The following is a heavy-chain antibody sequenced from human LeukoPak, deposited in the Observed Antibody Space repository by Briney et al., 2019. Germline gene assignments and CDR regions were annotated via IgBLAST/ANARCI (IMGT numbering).Heavy chain of an antibody. CDR2: VSGYNGNT. D-gene: IGHD3-22*01. Sequence: ASVKVSCKTSGYTFSRHGITWVRQAPGQGLEWMGWVSGYNGNTNYAQNVQGRVTMTTDTSTNTAYMELRSLRSDDTAVYYCAKDIHPGLDSGASCCFNYWGQGTPVTVSS. J-gene: IGHJ4*02. CDR3: AKDIHPGLDSGASCCFNY. CDR1: GYTFSRHG. V-gene: IGHV1-18*01.